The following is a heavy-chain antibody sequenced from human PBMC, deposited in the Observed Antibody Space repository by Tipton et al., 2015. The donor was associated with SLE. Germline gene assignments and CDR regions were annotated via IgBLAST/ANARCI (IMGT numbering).Heavy chain of an antibody. J-gene: IGHJ6*03. CDR2: INHSGST. V-gene: IGHV4-34*01. Sequence: LRLSCAASGFTFSSYGMHWVRQAPGKGLEWIGEINHSGSTNYNPSLKSRVTISVDTSKNQFSLKLSSVTAADTAVYYCARGRVAAVYYYYYYYMDVWGKGTTVTVSS. CDR1: GFTFSSYG. D-gene: IGHD6-13*01. CDR3: ARGRVAAVYYYYYYYMDV.